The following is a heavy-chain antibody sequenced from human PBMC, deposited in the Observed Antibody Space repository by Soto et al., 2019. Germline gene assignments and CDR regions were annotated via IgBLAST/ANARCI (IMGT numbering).Heavy chain of an antibody. Sequence: QVQLQQWGAGLLKPSETLSLTCAVYGGSFSGYYWSWIRQPPGKGLEWIGEINHSGRTNYNPSLKSRVTISVDTSKNQFSLKLSSVTAADTAVYYCARERRGLITMVRGVTGGWFDPWGQGTLVTVSS. CDR3: ARERRGLITMVRGVTGGWFDP. D-gene: IGHD3-10*01. V-gene: IGHV4-34*01. CDR2: INHSGRT. J-gene: IGHJ5*02. CDR1: GGSFSGYY.